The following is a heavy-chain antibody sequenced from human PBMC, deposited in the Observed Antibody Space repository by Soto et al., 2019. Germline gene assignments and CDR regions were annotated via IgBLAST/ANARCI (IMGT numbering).Heavy chain of an antibody. D-gene: IGHD6-6*01. CDR2: ISYDGSNT. CDR3: AKDCSNSSGIFDI. Sequence: GWSLRVSCAAPCFTFIGYGMHWFPQATGKGLEWVAVISYDGSNTYYGDSVKGRFTISRDNSKSTLYLQMNSLRAEATAVYYCAKDCSNSSGIFDIWGQGTMVTVSS. V-gene: IGHV3-30*18. CDR1: CFTFIGYG. J-gene: IGHJ3*02.